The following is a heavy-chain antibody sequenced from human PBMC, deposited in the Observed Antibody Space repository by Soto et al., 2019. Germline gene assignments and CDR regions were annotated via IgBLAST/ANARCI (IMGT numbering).Heavy chain of an antibody. Sequence: GGSLRLSCAASGFTFSSYAMSWVRQAPGKGLEWVSAISGSGGSTYYADSVKGRFTISRDNSKNTLYLQMNSLRAEDTAVYYCAKDSLEWFGELYDAFDIWGQGTMVTVSS. CDR2: ISGSGGST. D-gene: IGHD3-10*01. CDR3: AKDSLEWFGELYDAFDI. V-gene: IGHV3-23*01. J-gene: IGHJ3*02. CDR1: GFTFSSYA.